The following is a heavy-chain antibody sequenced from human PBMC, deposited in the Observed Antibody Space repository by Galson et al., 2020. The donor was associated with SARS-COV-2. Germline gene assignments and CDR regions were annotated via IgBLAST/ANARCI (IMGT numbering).Heavy chain of an antibody. V-gene: IGHV5-51*01. CDR1: GYSFTTYW. D-gene: IGHD5-12*01. CDR2: IHPSDSDT. CDR3: ARQKGWLATTLKGFDF. Sequence: GESLKISCTAFGYSFTTYWIGWVRQMPGKGLEWMGIIHPSDSDTRYSPSFQGQVTISVDKSINTAYLQWNSLKASDTATYFCARQKGWLATTLKGFDFWGQGALVTVSS. J-gene: IGHJ4*02.